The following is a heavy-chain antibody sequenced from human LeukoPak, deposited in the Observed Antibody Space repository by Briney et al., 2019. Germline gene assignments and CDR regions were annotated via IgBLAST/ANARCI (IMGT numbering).Heavy chain of an antibody. V-gene: IGHV3-7*01. D-gene: IGHD4-17*01. CDR3: ARVFKGATVTTGFY. J-gene: IGHJ4*02. CDR1: GFTFSSYW. Sequence: PGGSLRLSCAASGFTFSSYWMSWVRQAPGKGLEWVANIKQDGSEKYYVDSVKGRFTISRDNAKNSLYLQMNSLRAEDTAVYYCARVFKGATVTTGFYWGQGTLVTVSS. CDR2: IKQDGSEK.